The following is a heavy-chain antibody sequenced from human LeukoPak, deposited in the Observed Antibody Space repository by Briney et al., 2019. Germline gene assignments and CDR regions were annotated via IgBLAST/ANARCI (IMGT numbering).Heavy chain of an antibody. V-gene: IGHV4-39*01. J-gene: IGHJ4*02. CDR3: ARHRGYSYGYLDY. CDR1: GGSISSTGYY. CDR2: IYRSGSA. Sequence: SETLSLTCTVSGGSISSTGYYWSWIRQPPGKGLEWIGSIYRSGSAYYKPSLTSRVTMSVDTAKNQFSLKLSSVTASDTAVYYCARHRGYSYGYLDYWGQGTLVTVSS. D-gene: IGHD5-18*01.